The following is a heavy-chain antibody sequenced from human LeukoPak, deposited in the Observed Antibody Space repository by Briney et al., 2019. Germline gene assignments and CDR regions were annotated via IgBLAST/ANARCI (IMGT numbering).Heavy chain of an antibody. J-gene: IGHJ4*02. CDR3: ARELRYFDWLSSFDY. CDR1: GFTFSSYS. D-gene: IGHD3-9*01. V-gene: IGHV3-48*02. CDR2: ISSSSSTI. Sequence: GGSLRLSCAASGFTFSSYSMNWVRQAPGKGLEWVSYISSSSSTIYYADSVKGRFTISRDNAKNSLYLQMNSLRDEDTAVYYCARELRYFDWLSSFDYWGQGTLVTVSS.